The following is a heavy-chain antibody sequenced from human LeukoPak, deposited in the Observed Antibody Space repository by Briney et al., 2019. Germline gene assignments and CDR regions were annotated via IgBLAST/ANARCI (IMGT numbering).Heavy chain of an antibody. CDR3: ARETQWETFDN. Sequence: PPGCLTLSCAPSGFSLSSHSMNWVRPAPGKGLEWVSSISESSRDIYYADSVRGRFTISRDNAPNPMELQMDSLKPYGPAVDYCARETQWETFDNWGQGTLVTVSS. J-gene: IGHJ4*02. CDR1: GFSLSSHS. CDR2: ISESSRDI. D-gene: IGHD1-26*01. V-gene: IGHV3-21*01.